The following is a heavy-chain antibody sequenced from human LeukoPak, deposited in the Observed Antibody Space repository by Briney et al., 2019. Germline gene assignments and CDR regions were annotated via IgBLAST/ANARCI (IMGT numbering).Heavy chain of an antibody. CDR1: GGSFSGYY. D-gene: IGHD4-17*01. Sequence: SETLSLTCAVYGGSFSGYYWSWIRPPPGKGLAWIVEINHSGSTNYNPSLKSRVTISVNTSKNQFSRKLSYVTAADTAVYYCASANPTDNWFDHWGQGTLVTVSS. V-gene: IGHV4-34*01. J-gene: IGHJ5*02. CDR2: INHSGST. CDR3: ASANPTDNWFDH.